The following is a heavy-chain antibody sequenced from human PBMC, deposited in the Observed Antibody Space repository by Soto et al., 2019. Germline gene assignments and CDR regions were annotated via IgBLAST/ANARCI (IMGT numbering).Heavy chain of an antibody. CDR1: GYTFTGYY. CDR2: INPNSGGT. D-gene: IGHD6-6*01. V-gene: IGHV1-2*04. Sequence: ASVKVSCKASGYTFTGYYMHWVRQAPGQGLEWMGWINPNSGGTNYAQKFQGWVTMTRDTYISTAYMELSRLRSDDTAVYYCARERIAARPDAFDIWGQGTMVTVSS. CDR3: ARERIAARPDAFDI. J-gene: IGHJ3*02.